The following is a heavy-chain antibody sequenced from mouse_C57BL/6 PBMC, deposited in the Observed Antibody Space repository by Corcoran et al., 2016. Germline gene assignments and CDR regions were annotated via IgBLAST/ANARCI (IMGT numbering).Heavy chain of an antibody. CDR3: ARELGRYAMDY. CDR2: INPYNGGT. V-gene: IGHV1-19*01. D-gene: IGHD4-1*01. CDR1: GYTFTDYY. Sequence: EVQLQQSGPVLVKPGASVKMSCKASGYTFTDYYMNWVKQSHGKSLEWIGVINPYNGGTSYNQKFKGKATLTVDKSSSTAYMELNSLTSEDSAVYYCARELGRYAMDYWGQGTSVTVSS. J-gene: IGHJ4*01.